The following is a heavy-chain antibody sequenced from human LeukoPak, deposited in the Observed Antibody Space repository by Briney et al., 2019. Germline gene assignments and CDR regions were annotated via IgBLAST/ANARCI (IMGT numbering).Heavy chain of an antibody. CDR3: ARKRYTAMGYFDY. CDR1: GGSISSYY. D-gene: IGHD5-18*01. V-gene: IGHV4-59*01. J-gene: IGHJ4*02. Sequence: SETLSLTCTVPGGSISSYYWSWIRHPPGKGLEWRGYIYYSGSTNYNPSLKSRVTISVDTSKNQFSLKLSSVTAADTAVYYCARKRYTAMGYFDYWGQGTLVTVSS. CDR2: IYYSGST.